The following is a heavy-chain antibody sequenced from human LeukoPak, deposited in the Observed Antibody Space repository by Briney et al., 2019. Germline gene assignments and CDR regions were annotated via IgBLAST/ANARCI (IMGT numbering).Heavy chain of an antibody. CDR2: ISGGSGST. CDR1: GFTFSSYA. Sequence: GGSLRLSCAASGFTFSSYAMSWVRQAPGKGLAWVSTISGGSGSTYCADSVKGRFTTSRDNSKNTLFLQMNSLRAEDTAIYYCAKYGPQDSGSSHFDYWGQGALVTVSS. CDR3: AKYGPQDSGSSHFDY. D-gene: IGHD1-26*01. V-gene: IGHV3-23*01. J-gene: IGHJ4*02.